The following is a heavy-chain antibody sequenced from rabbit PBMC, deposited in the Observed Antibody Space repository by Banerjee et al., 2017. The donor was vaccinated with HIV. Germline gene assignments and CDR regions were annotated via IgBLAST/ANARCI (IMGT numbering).Heavy chain of an antibody. Sequence: QEQLVESGGGLVQPEGSLTLTCKASGFDLSSNAMCWVRQAPGKGLEWIACIYTGSGNTYYASWAKGRFTLSKTSSTTVTLQVTSLTAADTATYFCARDTSSSFSSYGMDLWGQGTLVTVS. D-gene: IGHD1-1*01. J-gene: IGHJ3*01. CDR2: IYTGSGNT. V-gene: IGHV1S45*01. CDR1: GFDLSSNA. CDR3: ARDTSSSFSSYGMDL.